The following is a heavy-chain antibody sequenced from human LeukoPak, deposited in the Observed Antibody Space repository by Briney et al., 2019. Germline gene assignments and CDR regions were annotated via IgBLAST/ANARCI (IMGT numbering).Heavy chain of an antibody. J-gene: IGHJ6*02. Sequence: GGSLRLSCAASGFTVSSNYMSWVRQAPGKGLEWVSVIYSGGSTYYADSVEGRFTISRDNSKNTLYLQMNSLRAEDTAVYYCARSSLIAAGGYYYYYGMDVWGQGTTVTVSS. CDR2: IYSGGST. V-gene: IGHV3-53*01. CDR1: GFTVSSNY. CDR3: ARSSLIAAGGYYYYYGMDV. D-gene: IGHD6-13*01.